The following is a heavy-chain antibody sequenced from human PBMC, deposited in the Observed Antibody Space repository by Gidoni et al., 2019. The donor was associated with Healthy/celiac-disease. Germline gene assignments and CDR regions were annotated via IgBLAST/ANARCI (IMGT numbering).Heavy chain of an antibody. D-gene: IGHD3-22*01. Sequence: EVQLVASGGGLVQPGGSLRLSCAASGFTFSSYWMHWVRQAPGKGLVWVSRINSDGSSTSDADSVKGRFTSSRDNAKNTLYLQMNSLRAEDTAVYYCARGGGSSGYIYWGQGTLVTVSS. CDR3: ARGGGSSGYIY. J-gene: IGHJ4*02. CDR2: INSDGSST. CDR1: GFTFSSYW. V-gene: IGHV3-74*01.